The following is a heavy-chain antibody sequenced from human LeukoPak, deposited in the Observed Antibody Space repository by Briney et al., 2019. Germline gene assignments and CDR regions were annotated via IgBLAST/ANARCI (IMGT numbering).Heavy chain of an antibody. J-gene: IGHJ4*02. V-gene: IGHV3-30-3*01. Sequence: GGSLRLSCAASGFTFSSYAMHWVRQAPGKGLEWVAVISYDGSNKYYADSVKGRFTISRDNSKNTLYLQMNSLRAEDTAVYYCARASTRYYDILTGSEDFDYWGQGTLVTVSS. CDR3: ARASTRYYDILTGSEDFDY. D-gene: IGHD3-9*01. CDR2: ISYDGSNK. CDR1: GFTFSSYA.